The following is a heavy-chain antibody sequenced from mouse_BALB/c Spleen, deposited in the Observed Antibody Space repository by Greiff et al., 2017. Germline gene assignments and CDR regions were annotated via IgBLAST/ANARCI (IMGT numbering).Heavy chain of an antibody. V-gene: IGHV1-63*02. CDR1: GYTFTNYW. Sequence: VQLQQSGAELVRPGTSVKISCKASGYTFTNYWLDWVKQRPGHGLEWIGDIYPGGGYTNYNEKFKGKATLTADTSSSTAYMQLSSLTSEDSAVYFCARGGWALDYWDQGTTLTVSS. J-gene: IGHJ2*01. CDR2: IYPGGGYT. D-gene: IGHD1-1*02. CDR3: ARGGWALDY.